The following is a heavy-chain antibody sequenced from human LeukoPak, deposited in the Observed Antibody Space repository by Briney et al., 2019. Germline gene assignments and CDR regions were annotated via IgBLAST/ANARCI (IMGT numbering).Heavy chain of an antibody. D-gene: IGHD4-17*01. CDR1: GYTFRNFG. V-gene: IGHV1-18*01. J-gene: IGHJ4*02. CDR2: ISVYNGNT. Sequence: ASVKVSCKVSGYTFRNFGISWVRQAPGQGLEWMGRISVYNGNTKYAQKFQGTVTMAAGTSTSTAYMELRSLRSDDTAVFYCTRDLHYRGWDSGDFHFDYWGQGTLVTVSS. CDR3: TRDLHYRGWDSGDFHFDY.